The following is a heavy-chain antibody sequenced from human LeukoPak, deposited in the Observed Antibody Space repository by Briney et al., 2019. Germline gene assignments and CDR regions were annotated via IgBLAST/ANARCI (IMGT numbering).Heavy chain of an antibody. CDR1: GGTFSSYD. J-gene: IGHJ3*02. V-gene: IGHV1-69*06. CDR3: ARTREEMAPFDAFDI. CDR2: IVPMFGKA. Sequence: SVKVSCNASGGTFSSYDISWVRQAPGQGLEWMGGIVPMFGKANYAQKFQGRVTTTADKATSTAYMELSSLRSEDTAVYYCARTREEMAPFDAFDIWGQGTMVTVSS. D-gene: IGHD5-24*01.